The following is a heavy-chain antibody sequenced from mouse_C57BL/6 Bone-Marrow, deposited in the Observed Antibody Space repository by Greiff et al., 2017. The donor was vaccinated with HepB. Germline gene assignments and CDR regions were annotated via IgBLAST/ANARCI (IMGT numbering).Heavy chain of an antibody. D-gene: IGHD2-12*01. CDR2: IDPETGGT. CDR3: TSDALRQGVAD. J-gene: IGHJ3*01. CDR1: GYTFTAYE. Sequence: VQLQQSGAELVRPGASVTLTCTASGYTFTAYELPWVKQTRVHGLDWIGDIDPETGGTAYNQKFKGKAILTADKSSSTAYMELRSLTSEGSAVYYRTSDALRQGVADWGQGTLVTVSA. V-gene: IGHV1-15*01.